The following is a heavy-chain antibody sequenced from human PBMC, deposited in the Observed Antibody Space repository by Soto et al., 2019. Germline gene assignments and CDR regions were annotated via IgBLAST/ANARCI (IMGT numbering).Heavy chain of an antibody. D-gene: IGHD3-10*01. CDR1: GFTFDDYA. V-gene: IGHV3-9*01. CDR3: AKDLAPFGEFPPTFDY. CDR2: ISWNSGSI. Sequence: EVQLVESGGGLVQPGRSLRLSCAASGFTFDDYAMHWVRQAPGKGLEWVSGISWNSGSIGYADSVKGRFTISRDNAKNSLYLQMNSLRAEDTALYYCAKDLAPFGEFPPTFDYWGQGTLVTVSS. J-gene: IGHJ4*02.